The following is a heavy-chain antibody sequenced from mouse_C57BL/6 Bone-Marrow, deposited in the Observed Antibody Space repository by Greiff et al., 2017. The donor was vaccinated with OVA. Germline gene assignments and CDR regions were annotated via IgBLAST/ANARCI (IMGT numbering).Heavy chain of an antibody. V-gene: IGHV1-54*01. J-gene: IGHJ4*01. CDR2: INPGSGGT. CDR1: GYAFTNYL. Sequence: VKLMESGAELVRPGTSVKVSCKASGYAFTNYLIEWVKQRPGQGLEWIGVINPGSGGTNYNEKFKGKATLTADKSSSTAYMQLSSLTSEDSAVYFCALTGSRDYAMDYWGQGTSVTVSS. CDR3: ALTGSRDYAMDY. D-gene: IGHD4-1*01.